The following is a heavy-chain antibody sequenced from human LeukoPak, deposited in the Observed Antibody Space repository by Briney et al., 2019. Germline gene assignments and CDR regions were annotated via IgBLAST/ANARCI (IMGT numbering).Heavy chain of an antibody. Sequence: PGGSLRLSCAASGFTFSSYGMSWVRQAPGKGLEWVSAISGSGGSTYYADSVKGRFTISRDNSKNTLYLQMNSLRAEDTAVYYCAKDQGYYDFHPRSDAFDIWGQGTMVTVSS. J-gene: IGHJ3*02. CDR3: AKDQGYYDFHPRSDAFDI. CDR2: ISGSGGST. CDR1: GFTFSSYG. D-gene: IGHD3-3*01. V-gene: IGHV3-23*01.